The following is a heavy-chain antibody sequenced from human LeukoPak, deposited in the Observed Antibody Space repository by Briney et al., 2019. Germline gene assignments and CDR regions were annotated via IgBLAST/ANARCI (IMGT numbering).Heavy chain of an antibody. V-gene: IGHV4-61*02. Sequence: SQTLSLTCTVSGASIGSGSYYWSWIRQPAGKGLEWIGRIYTTGSTDYNPSLKSRFSMSIDTSKNQLSLRLSSVTAADTAVYYCAGELLPPGKYYYHMGVWGRGTTLTVSS. CDR2: IYTTGST. J-gene: IGHJ6*03. CDR1: GASIGSGSYY. D-gene: IGHD3-22*01. CDR3: AGELLPPGKYYYHMGV.